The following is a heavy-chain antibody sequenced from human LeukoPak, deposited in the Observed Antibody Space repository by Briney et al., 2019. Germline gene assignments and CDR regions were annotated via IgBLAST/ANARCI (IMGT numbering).Heavy chain of an antibody. V-gene: IGHV4-39*07. CDR3: ATGIVVVPAGWFDP. CDR2: IYYSGST. Sequence: PSETLSLTCTVSGGSISSGSYYWGWIRQPPGKGLEWIGRIYYSGSTYYNPSLKSRVTISVDTSKNQFSLKLSSLTAADTAVYYCATGIVVVPAGWFDPWGQGTLVTVSS. CDR1: GGSISSGSYY. J-gene: IGHJ5*02. D-gene: IGHD2-2*01.